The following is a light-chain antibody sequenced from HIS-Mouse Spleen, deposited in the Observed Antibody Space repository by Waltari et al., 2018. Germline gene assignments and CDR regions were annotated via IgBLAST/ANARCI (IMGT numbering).Light chain of an antibody. CDR3: QSADSSGTGWV. Sequence: SYELTQPPSVSVSPGQTARITCSGDALPKQYAYWYQQKPGQAPVLVLYKDSERPSGSPERFSGSSSGTTVTLTISGVQAEDEADYYCQSADSSGTGWVFGGGTKLTVL. J-gene: IGLJ3*02. CDR1: ALPKQY. CDR2: KDS. V-gene: IGLV3-25*03.